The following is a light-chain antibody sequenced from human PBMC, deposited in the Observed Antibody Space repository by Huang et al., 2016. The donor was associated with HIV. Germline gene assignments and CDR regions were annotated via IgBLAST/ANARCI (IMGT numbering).Light chain of an antibody. CDR2: AAS. Sequence: EIVMTQSPATLSVSPGERATLSCRASQSVSSNLAWYQQKPGQAPRLLLYAASTRATGSPASFSGSGSGTEFTLTISSLQSEDFAVYYCQQYNNWPRTFGQGTKVEIK. CDR3: QQYNNWPRT. CDR1: QSVSSN. V-gene: IGKV3-15*01. J-gene: IGKJ1*01.